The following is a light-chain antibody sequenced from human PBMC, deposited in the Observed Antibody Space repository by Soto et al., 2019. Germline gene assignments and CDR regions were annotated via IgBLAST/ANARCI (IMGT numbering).Light chain of an antibody. J-gene: IGLJ1*01. CDR2: RNN. V-gene: IGLV1-47*01. CDR3: AAWDDSLSALYV. Sequence: VLTQPPSASGTPGQRVTISCSGSSSNIGSNYVYWYQQLPGTAPKLLIYRNNQRPSGVPDRFSGSKSGTSASLAISGLRSEDEADYHCAAWDDSLSALYVFGTGTKVTVL. CDR1: SSNIGSNY.